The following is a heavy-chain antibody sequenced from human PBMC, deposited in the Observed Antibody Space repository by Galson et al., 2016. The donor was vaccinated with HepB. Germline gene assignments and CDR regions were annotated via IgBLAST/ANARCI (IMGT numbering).Heavy chain of an antibody. J-gene: IGHJ4*02. V-gene: IGHV4-39*07. CDR3: ASGAVDYGEHY. CDR1: GGSISSRNDY. Sequence: SETLSLTCTVSGGSISSRNDYWGWIRQPPGKGLEWIGTIYYTGATFYNPSLKSRVTISIAMSRNKFSLRLTSVTAADTAVYYGASGAVDYGEHYWGQGTLVTVSS. CDR2: IYYTGAT. D-gene: IGHD4-17*01.